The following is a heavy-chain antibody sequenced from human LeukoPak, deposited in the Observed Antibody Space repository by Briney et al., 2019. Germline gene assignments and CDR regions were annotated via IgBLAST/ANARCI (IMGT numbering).Heavy chain of an antibody. CDR3: ATGGWRQIGAGYFDY. D-gene: IGHD5-24*01. CDR2: ISSSSSYI. J-gene: IGHJ4*02. V-gene: IGHV3-21*01. Sequence: GGSLRLSCAASGFTFSSYSMNWVRQAPGKGLEWVSSISSSSSYIYYADSVKGRFTISRDNSKNTLYLQMNSLRAEDTAVYYCATGGWRQIGAGYFDYWGQGTLVTVSS. CDR1: GFTFSSYS.